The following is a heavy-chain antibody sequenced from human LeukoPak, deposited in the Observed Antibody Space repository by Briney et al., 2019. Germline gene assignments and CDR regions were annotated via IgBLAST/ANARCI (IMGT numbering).Heavy chain of an antibody. CDR3: ARPSGSYRAEYFQH. V-gene: IGHV4-39*01. CDR1: GDSISSTSYY. Sequence: PSETLSLTCTVSGDSISSTSYYWGWIRQPRGKGLEWIGTIYYSGRTYYNPSLKSRVTIFVDTAKNQVSLKLSSVTAADTAVYCCARPSGSYRAEYFQHWGQGTLVTVSS. CDR2: IYYSGRT. D-gene: IGHD1-26*01. J-gene: IGHJ1*01.